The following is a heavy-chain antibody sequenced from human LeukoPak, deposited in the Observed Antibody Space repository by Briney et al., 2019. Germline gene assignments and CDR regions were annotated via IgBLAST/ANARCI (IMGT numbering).Heavy chain of an antibody. CDR3: ARDQLDIVVVPAAMRDYYYYMDV. CDR1: GGTFGSYA. V-gene: IGHV1-69*13. J-gene: IGHJ6*03. D-gene: IGHD2-2*03. CDR2: IIPIFVTA. Sequence: SVKVSCKASGGTFGSYAISWVRQAPGQGLEWMGGIIPIFVTANYAQKFQGRVTITADESTSTAYMELSSLRSEDTAVYYCARDQLDIVVVPAAMRDYYYYMDVWGKGTTVTVSS.